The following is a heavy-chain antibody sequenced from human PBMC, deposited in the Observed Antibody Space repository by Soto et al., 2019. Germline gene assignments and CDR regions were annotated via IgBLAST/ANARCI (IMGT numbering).Heavy chain of an antibody. D-gene: IGHD2-2*01. CDR3: AKGRGVCSSTSCRAHYYYGMDV. CDR1: GFTFDDYA. V-gene: IGHV3-9*01. Sequence: EVQLVESGGGLVQPGRSLRLSCAASGFTFDDYAMHWVRQAPGKGLEWVSGISWNSGSIGYADSVKGRFTISRDNGKNPRYLQMNSLRAEDTALYYCAKGRGVCSSTSCRAHYYYGMDVWGQGTTVTVSS. CDR2: ISWNSGSI. J-gene: IGHJ6*02.